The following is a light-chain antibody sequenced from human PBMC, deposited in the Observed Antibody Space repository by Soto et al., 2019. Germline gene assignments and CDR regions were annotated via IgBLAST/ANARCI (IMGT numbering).Light chain of an antibody. CDR3: QQYNSYSPT. Sequence: DIQMTQSPSTLSASVGDRVTITCRASQSISSWLAWYQQKPGKAPKLLIYKASSLESGVPSRFSGSGSGTEFTLTISSLQPDELATYDCQQYNSYSPTFGQGTKGDIK. CDR2: KAS. V-gene: IGKV1-5*03. CDR1: QSISSW. J-gene: IGKJ1*01.